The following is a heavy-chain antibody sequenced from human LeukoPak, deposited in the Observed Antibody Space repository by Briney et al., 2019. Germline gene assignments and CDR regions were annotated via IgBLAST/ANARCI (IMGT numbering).Heavy chain of an antibody. D-gene: IGHD3-10*01. CDR1: GYILSDNG. CDR3: ARGHRTLPPGVRARKQQEAYNYFDP. J-gene: IGHJ5*02. Sequence: ASVNVSCKASGYILSDNGITWVRQAPGQGLEWMGWITVYNGHTNYAQKFQDRVTMTTDTSANTAYMELRSLRSDDTAVYYCARGHRTLPPGVRARKQQEAYNYFDPWGQGTLVTVSS. V-gene: IGHV1-18*01. CDR2: ITVYNGHT.